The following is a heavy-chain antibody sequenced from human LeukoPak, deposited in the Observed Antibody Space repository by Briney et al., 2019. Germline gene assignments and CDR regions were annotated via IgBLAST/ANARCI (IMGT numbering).Heavy chain of an antibody. Sequence: GGSLRLSCAASGVTLSTYAMSWARQAPGKGLEWVSGISSSGSGDNTYYADSVKGRFTISRDNALNSLYLQMNSLRAEDTAIYYCARSIPYGTTWYGRSDYWGQGTLVTVSS. CDR3: ARSIPYGTTWYGRSDY. J-gene: IGHJ4*02. V-gene: IGHV3-23*01. CDR1: GVTLSTYA. CDR2: ISSSGSGDNT. D-gene: IGHD6-13*01.